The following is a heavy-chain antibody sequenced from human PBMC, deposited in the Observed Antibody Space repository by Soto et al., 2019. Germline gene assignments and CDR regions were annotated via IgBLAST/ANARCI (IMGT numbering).Heavy chain of an antibody. Sequence: QITLKESGPTLVRPTQTLTLTCTFSGFSLTTSGVGVGWIRQPPGKALEWLAVIYWDDDKRYSSSLKSRLTIPQDTSKNLVVLTTTNMDPVDTATYYFAHPPYYGLGSYSFDSWGQGTLVTVSS. V-gene: IGHV2-5*02. J-gene: IGHJ4*02. CDR2: IYWDDDK. CDR3: AHPPYYGLGSYSFDS. CDR1: GFSLTTSGVG. D-gene: IGHD3-10*01.